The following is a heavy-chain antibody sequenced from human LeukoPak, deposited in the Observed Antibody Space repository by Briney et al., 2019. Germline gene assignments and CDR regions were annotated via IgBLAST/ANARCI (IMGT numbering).Heavy chain of an antibody. CDR2: IKSKTDGGTT. J-gene: IGHJ4*02. V-gene: IGHV3-15*01. D-gene: IGHD1-26*01. Sequence: GGSPRLSCAASGFTFSNAWMSWVRQAPGKGREWVGRIKSKTDGGTTDYAAPVKGRFTISRDDSKNTLYLQMDSLKTEDTAVYYCTTAPLIVGATWYYFDYWGQGTLLTVSS. CDR3: TTAPLIVGATWYYFDY. CDR1: GFTFSNAW.